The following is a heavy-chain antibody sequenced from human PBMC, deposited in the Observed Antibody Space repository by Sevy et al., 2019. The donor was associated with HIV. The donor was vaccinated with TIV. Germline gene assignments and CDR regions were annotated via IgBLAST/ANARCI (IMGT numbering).Heavy chain of an antibody. J-gene: IGHJ6*02. Sequence: GGSLRLSCAASGFTFSNFGVHWVRQAPGKGLEWVAVISYGGTNKYYADSVKGRFTISRDNSKNTLYLQMNSLRADDMAVYYCAKDSSSSSYYGMDVWGQGTTVTVSS. CDR2: ISYGGTNK. V-gene: IGHV3-30*18. D-gene: IGHD1-26*01. CDR1: GFTFSNFG. CDR3: AKDSSSSSYYGMDV.